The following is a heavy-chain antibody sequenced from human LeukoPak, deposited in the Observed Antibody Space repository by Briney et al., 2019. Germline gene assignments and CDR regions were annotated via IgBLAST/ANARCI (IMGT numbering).Heavy chain of an antibody. Sequence: GGSLRLSCEASGFSFDTHWMNWVRQFPGGGLEWAANIKPDGSAEYYLDSVKGRFPISRDNVKNLVYLQLNSLRTEDTAVYYCSGRSGFSSIYWGQGTLVTVSS. J-gene: IGHJ4*02. CDR3: SGRSGFSSIY. V-gene: IGHV3-7*01. D-gene: IGHD2-2*01. CDR2: IKPDGSAE. CDR1: GFSFDTHW.